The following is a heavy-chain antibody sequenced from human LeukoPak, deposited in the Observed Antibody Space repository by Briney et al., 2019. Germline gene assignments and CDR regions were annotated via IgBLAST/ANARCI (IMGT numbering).Heavy chain of an antibody. D-gene: IGHD3-10*01. Sequence: SQTLSLTCAVYGGSFSGYYWSWIRQPPAKGLEWIGEINHSGSTNYNPSLKSRVTISVDTSKNQFSLKLSSVTAADTAVYYCARTQSYYYGSGSYSHNWLDPWGEGTLVTVSS. CDR1: GGSFSGYY. V-gene: IGHV4-34*01. J-gene: IGHJ5*02. CDR2: INHSGST. CDR3: ARTQSYYYGSGSYSHNWLDP.